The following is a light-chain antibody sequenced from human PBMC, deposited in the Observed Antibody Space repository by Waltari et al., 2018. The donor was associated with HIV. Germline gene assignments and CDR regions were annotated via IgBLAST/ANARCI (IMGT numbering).Light chain of an antibody. V-gene: IGLV1-44*01. CDR1: YSNIGTDV. J-gene: IGLJ2*01. Sequence: QSVLTQPPSASGTPGQRVTISCSGSYSNIGTDVVNWYQQLPGTAPKLLNYSNNHRPSGVPDRFSGSKSGTSASLAISGLQSEDEAAYYCAAWDDSLNALLFGGGTELTVL. CDR3: AAWDDSLNALL. CDR2: SNN.